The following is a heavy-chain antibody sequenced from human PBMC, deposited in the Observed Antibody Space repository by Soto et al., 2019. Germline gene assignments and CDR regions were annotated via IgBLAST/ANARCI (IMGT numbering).Heavy chain of an antibody. V-gene: IGHV1-69*04. Sequence: SVKVSCKASGGTFSSYTISWVRQAPGQGLEWMGRIIPILGIANYAQKFQGRVTITADKSTSTVYMQLSSLTSEDTAVYYCARDDSGFSGSHYIDYFNYWGQGALVTVSS. J-gene: IGHJ4*02. CDR1: GGTFSSYT. CDR2: IIPILGIA. D-gene: IGHD1-26*01. CDR3: ARDDSGFSGSHYIDYFNY.